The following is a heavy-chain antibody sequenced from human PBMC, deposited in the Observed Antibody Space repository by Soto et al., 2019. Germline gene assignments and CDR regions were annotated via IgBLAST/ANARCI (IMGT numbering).Heavy chain of an antibody. CDR2: HKGGNGKT. Sequence: QVQLVQSGAEVKKPGASVTVSCRASGYTFTTYAIHWWRKAPGQGLEWMGWHKGGNGKTKYSQKFQGRVTIIRDTSASTVYMELRSLTFEDTAVYFCVREDFGAGVWFDPWGQGTLVTVSS. CDR3: VREDFGAGVWFDP. D-gene: IGHD3-16*01. J-gene: IGHJ5*02. CDR1: GYTFTTYA. V-gene: IGHV1-3*01.